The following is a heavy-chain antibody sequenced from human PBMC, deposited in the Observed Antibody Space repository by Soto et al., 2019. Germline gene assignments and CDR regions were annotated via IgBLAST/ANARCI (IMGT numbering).Heavy chain of an antibody. CDR1: GGSISSYY. J-gene: IGHJ4*02. CDR3: ARDYYGSGSPPLGY. Sequence: ASETLFLTCTVSGGSISSYYWSWIRQPPGKGLEWIGYIYYSGSTNYNPSLKSRVTISVDTSKNQFSLKLSSVTAADTAVYYCARDYYGSGSPPLGYWGQGTLVTVSS. CDR2: IYYSGST. D-gene: IGHD3-10*01. V-gene: IGHV4-59*01.